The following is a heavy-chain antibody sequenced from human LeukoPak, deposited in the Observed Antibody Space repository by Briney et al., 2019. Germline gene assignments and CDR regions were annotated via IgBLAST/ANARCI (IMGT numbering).Heavy chain of an antibody. D-gene: IGHD6-19*01. Sequence: GGSLRLSCAASGFTVSSNYMSWVRQTPGKGLEWVSVIYSGGSTYYADSVKGRFTISRDNSKNTLYLQMNSLRAEDTAVYYCAKSSRQWLVRGYFDYWGQGTLVTVSS. V-gene: IGHV3-53*01. CDR3: AKSSRQWLVRGYFDY. J-gene: IGHJ4*02. CDR2: IYSGGST. CDR1: GFTVSSNY.